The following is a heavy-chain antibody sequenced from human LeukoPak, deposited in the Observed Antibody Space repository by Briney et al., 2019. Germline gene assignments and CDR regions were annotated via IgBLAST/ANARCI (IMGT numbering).Heavy chain of an antibody. Sequence: SENLSLTCAVYGGSFSGYYWSWIRQPPGKGLEWIGEINHSGSTNYNPSLKSRVTISVDTSKNQFSLKLSSVTAADTAVYYCARRFDPWGQGTLVTVSS. J-gene: IGHJ5*02. CDR2: INHSGST. CDR3: ARRFDP. V-gene: IGHV4-34*01. CDR1: GGSFSGYY.